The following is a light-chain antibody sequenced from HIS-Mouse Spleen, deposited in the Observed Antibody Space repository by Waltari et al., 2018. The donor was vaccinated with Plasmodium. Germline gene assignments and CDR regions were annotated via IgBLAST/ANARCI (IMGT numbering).Light chain of an antibody. V-gene: IGKV3-15*01. CDR1: QSVSSN. CDR2: GAS. Sequence: EIVITHSPATPSVSPGERATLSRRASQSVSSNFDLYQQKPGQAPRLLIYGASTRATGIPARFSGSGSGSEFTLTISSLQSEDFAVYYCQQYNNWSFTFGPGTKVDIK. J-gene: IGKJ3*01. CDR3: QQYNNWSFT.